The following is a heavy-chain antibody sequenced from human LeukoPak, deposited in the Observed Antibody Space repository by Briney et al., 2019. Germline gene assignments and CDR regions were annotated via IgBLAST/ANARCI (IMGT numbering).Heavy chain of an antibody. J-gene: IGHJ4*02. CDR1: GFTFSSYV. V-gene: IGHV3-30*04. D-gene: IGHD2/OR15-2a*01. CDR3: AKGPLLWD. CDR2: ILSDGSNK. Sequence: PGGSLRLSCAASGFTFSSYVMHWVRQAPGKGLEWVGVILSDGSNKWYADSVKGRFTISRDNSKNTLYLQMNSLRAEDTAVYYCAKGPLLWDWGQGTLVTVSS.